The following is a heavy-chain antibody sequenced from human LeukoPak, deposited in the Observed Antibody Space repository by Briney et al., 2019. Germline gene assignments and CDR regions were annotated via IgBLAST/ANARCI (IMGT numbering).Heavy chain of an antibody. D-gene: IGHD3-3*01. CDR1: GFTFSDHD. Sequence: GGSLRLSCAASGFTFSDHDMDWVRQAPGKGLEWVGRSKNKNNKAKSYTTEYAASVQGRFSISRDDSQNSLNLQMNSLKTEDTAVYYCAVWLEGVCYWGQGTLLSVSS. V-gene: IGHV3-72*01. CDR2: SKNKNNKAKSYTT. CDR3: AVWLEGVCY. J-gene: IGHJ4*02.